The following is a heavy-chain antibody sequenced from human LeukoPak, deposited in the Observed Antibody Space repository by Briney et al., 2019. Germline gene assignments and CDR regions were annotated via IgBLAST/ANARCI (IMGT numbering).Heavy chain of an antibody. CDR2: ISGGGTGT. Sequence: PGGSLRLSCAASGFTFINYCMNWVRQAPGKGLEWVSGISGGGTGTYYADSVKARFTISRDNSRNILYLQMNSLRAEDTGIYYCAKSTGPYYDFWSGFLNWGQGTLVTVSS. CDR1: GFTFINYC. J-gene: IGHJ4*02. CDR3: AKSTGPYYDFWSGFLN. D-gene: IGHD3-3*01. V-gene: IGHV3-23*01.